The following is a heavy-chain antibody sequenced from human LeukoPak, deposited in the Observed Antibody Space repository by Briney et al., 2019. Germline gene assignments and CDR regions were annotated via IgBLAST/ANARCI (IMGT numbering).Heavy chain of an antibody. CDR3: ARLWRPHDYDNWFDH. V-gene: IGHV4-59*13. J-gene: IGHJ5*02. Sequence: LETLSLTCTVSGGYISSSFWTWIRQAPGKGLELIGFTYDGGRGNYKPSLRSRVDISLDTSNNRYSLRLTSVTAADTGVYYCARLWRPHDYDNWFDHWGQGILVTVSS. D-gene: IGHD4-17*01. CDR1: GGYISSSF. CDR2: TYDGGRG.